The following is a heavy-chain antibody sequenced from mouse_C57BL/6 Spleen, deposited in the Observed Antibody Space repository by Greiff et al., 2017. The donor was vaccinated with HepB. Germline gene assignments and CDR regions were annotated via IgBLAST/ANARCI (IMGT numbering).Heavy chain of an antibody. CDR1: GYTFTDYN. CDR2: INPNNGGT. Sequence: EVQLQQSGPELVKPGASVKIPCKASGYTFTDYNMDWVKQSHGKSLEWFGDINPNNGGTIYNQKFKGKATLTVDKSSSTAYMELRSLTSEDTAVYYCARSLYYDYDWFAYWGQGTLVTVSA. V-gene: IGHV1-18*01. J-gene: IGHJ3*01. CDR3: ARSLYYDYDWFAY. D-gene: IGHD2-4*01.